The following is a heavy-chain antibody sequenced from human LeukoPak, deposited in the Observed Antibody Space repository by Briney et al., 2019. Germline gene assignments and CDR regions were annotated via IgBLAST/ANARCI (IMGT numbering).Heavy chain of an antibody. D-gene: IGHD6-13*01. J-gene: IGHJ3*02. CDR1: GGSFSSYY. V-gene: IGHV4-4*07. CDR3: ARDLEGSSWASYDAFDI. CDR2: IYTSGST. Sequence: SETLSLTCAVYGGSFSSYYWSWIRQPAGKGLEWIGRIYTSGSTNYNPSLKSRVTMSVDASKNQFSLKLSSVTAADTAVYYCARDLEGSSWASYDAFDIWGQGTMVTVSS.